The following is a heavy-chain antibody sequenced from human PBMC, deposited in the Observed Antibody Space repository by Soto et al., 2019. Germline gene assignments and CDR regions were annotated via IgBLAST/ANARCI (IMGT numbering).Heavy chain of an antibody. Sequence: SETLSLTSTVSGGSINTFDWSGVRQPAGKGLEWIGRIFSSGSTSFNPSLESRVAMSVDTSKNHFSLNLSSVTAADMAVYYCAREGSYSAYNFAHGIQLWSFDFWGQGAMVTVSS. V-gene: IGHV4-4*07. CDR1: GGSINTFD. J-gene: IGHJ4*02. D-gene: IGHD5-12*01. CDR2: IFSSGST. CDR3: AREGSYSAYNFAHGIQLWSFDF.